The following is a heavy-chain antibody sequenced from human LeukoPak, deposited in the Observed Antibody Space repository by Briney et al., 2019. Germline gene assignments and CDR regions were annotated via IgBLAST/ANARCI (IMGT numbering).Heavy chain of an antibody. CDR1: GFTFSSYS. CDR3: ARATRGGYDGYFDY. D-gene: IGHD5-12*01. CDR2: ISSSSSYI. V-gene: IGHV3-21*01. Sequence: GGSLRLSCAASGFTFSSYSMNWVRQAPGKGLEWVSSISSSSSYIYYADSLKGRFTISRYNAKNSLYLQMNSLRAEDTAVYYCARATRGGYDGYFDYWGQGTLVTVSS. J-gene: IGHJ4*02.